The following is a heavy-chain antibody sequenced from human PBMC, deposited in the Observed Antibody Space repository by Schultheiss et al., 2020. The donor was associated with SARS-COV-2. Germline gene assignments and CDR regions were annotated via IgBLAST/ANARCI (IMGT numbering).Heavy chain of an antibody. J-gene: IGHJ4*02. CDR3: ARDLANYDFWSGYYGHLDY. CDR1: GFTFSGSA. V-gene: IGHV3-15*07. CDR2: IKSKTDGGTT. D-gene: IGHD3-3*01. Sequence: GESLKISCAASGFTFSGSAMHWVRQASGKGLEWVGRIKSKTDGGTTDYAAPVKGRFTISRDDSKNTLYLQMNSLKTEDTAVYYCARDLANYDFWSGYYGHLDYWGQGTLVTVSS.